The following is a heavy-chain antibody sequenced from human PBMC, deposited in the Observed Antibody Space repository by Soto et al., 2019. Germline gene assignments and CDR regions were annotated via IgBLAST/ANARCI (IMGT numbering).Heavy chain of an antibody. V-gene: IGHV4-59*08. J-gene: IGHJ5*02. Sequence: SETLSLTCTVSGGSISSYYWSWIRQPPGKGLEWIGYIYYSGSTNYNPSLKSRVTISVDTSKNQFSLKLSSVAAADTAVYYCARVVSAGGEPFNLHSLPTQRSFD. D-gene: IGHD6-13*01. CDR1: GGSISSYY. CDR2: IYYSGST. CDR3: ARVVSAGGEPFNLHSLPTQRSFD.